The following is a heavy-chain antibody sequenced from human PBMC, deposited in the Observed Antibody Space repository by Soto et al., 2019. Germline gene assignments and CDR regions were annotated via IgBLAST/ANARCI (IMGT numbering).Heavy chain of an antibody. D-gene: IGHD1-1*01. CDR1: GFSLTTSGVA. CDR3: VRRYDPYCFDY. V-gene: IGHV2-5*01. J-gene: IGHJ4*02. CDR2: VYGSDAK. Sequence: SGPTLVNHTQTLTLTCTFSGFSLTTSGVAVGWIRQPPGKALEWLAIVYGSDAKFYSPSLKSRLTITKDTSKNQVVLTLTNMDPVDTATYSCVRRYDPYCFDYWGQGTLVTVSS.